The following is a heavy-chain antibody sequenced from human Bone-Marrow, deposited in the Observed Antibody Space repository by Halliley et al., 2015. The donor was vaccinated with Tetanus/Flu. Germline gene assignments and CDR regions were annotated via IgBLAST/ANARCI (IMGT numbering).Heavy chain of an antibody. CDR1: GDSISSGGYY. J-gene: IGHJ4*02. Sequence: TLSLTCTVSGDSISSGGYYWSWIRQHPGKGLEWIGYIYYTGSTYYNPSLKSRVTISVDTSKNQFSLKLSSVTAADTAVYYCARVFYYDGTSPRPYYFDYWGQGTLVTVSS. V-gene: IGHV4-31*03. CDR3: ARVFYYDGTSPRPYYFDY. CDR2: IYYTGST. D-gene: IGHD3-16*01.